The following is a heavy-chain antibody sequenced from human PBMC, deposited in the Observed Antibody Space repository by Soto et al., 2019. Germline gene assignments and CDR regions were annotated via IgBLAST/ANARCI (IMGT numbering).Heavy chain of an antibody. CDR3: AWGGSSGYLN. Sequence: SETLSLTCAVYGGSFSGYYWSWIRQPPGKGLEWIGEINHSGSTNYNPSLKSRVTISVDTSKNQFSLKLSSVTAADTAVYYCAWGGSSGYLNWGQGTLVTVS. D-gene: IGHD3-22*01. CDR1: GGSFSGYY. CDR2: INHSGST. J-gene: IGHJ4*02. V-gene: IGHV4-34*01.